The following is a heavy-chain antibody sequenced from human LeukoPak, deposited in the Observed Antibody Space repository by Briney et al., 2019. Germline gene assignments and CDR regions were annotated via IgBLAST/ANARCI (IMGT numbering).Heavy chain of an antibody. J-gene: IGHJ4*02. CDR2: ISGSGGST. D-gene: IGHD3-16*02. Sequence: GGSLRLSCAAFGFTFSSYAMSWVRQAPGKGLEWVSVISGSGGSTFYADSVKGRFSISRDNSKNTLYLQMNSLRAEDTAVYYCAKDPSGASIVRYFDYWGQGTLVIVSS. CDR3: AKDPSGASIVRYFDY. CDR1: GFTFSSYA. V-gene: IGHV3-23*01.